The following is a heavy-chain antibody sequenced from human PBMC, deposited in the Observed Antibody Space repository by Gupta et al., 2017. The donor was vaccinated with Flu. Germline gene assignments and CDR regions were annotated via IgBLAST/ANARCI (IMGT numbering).Heavy chain of an antibody. CDR1: GFIFSDSH. CDR2: IGSGGNV. D-gene: IGHD3-9*01. J-gene: IGHJ4*02. Sequence: EVHLVESGGHLVQPGGSLRLSCAASGFIFSDSHMNWVRQAPGKGLEWVAYIGSGGNVDNADSGKGRFTISRDNAKNSLYLEMNSLRDEDTALYYCVRDHDWAFTNWGQGTLVTVSS. V-gene: IGHV3-48*02. CDR3: VRDHDWAFTN.